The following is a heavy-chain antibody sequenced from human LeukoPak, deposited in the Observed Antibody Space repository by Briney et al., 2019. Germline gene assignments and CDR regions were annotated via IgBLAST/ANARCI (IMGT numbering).Heavy chain of an antibody. Sequence: GGSLRLSCAASGFTFSSYAMSWVRQAPGKGLEWVSAISGSGGSTYYADSVKGRFTTSRDNSKNTLYLQMNSLRAEDTAVYYCAKVYYYDSSGADAFDIWGQGTMVTVSS. D-gene: IGHD3-22*01. CDR1: GFTFSSYA. CDR3: AKVYYYDSSGADAFDI. J-gene: IGHJ3*02. V-gene: IGHV3-23*01. CDR2: ISGSGGST.